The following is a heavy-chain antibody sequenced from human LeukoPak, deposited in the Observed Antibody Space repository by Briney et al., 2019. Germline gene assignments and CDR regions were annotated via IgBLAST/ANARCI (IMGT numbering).Heavy chain of an antibody. CDR1: GFIFSDYA. CDR3: ARGAGSYYGYFQS. D-gene: IGHD1-26*01. V-gene: IGHV3-23*01. Sequence: PGGSLRLSCAASGFIFSDYAMSWVRQAPGKGLEWVSGINDSGGSTYYADSVKGRFTISRDNAKNSLYLQMNSLRAEDTAVYFCARGAGSYYGYFQSWGRGTLVTVSS. CDR2: INDSGGST. J-gene: IGHJ1*01.